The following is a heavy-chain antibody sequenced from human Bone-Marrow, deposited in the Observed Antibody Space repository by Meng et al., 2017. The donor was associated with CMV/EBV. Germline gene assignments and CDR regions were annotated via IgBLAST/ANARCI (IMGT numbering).Heavy chain of an antibody. CDR3: AKRGFGVVTPDY. V-gene: IGHV3-23*01. D-gene: IGHD3-3*01. CDR1: GFTFSSYA. Sequence: GESLKISCAASGFTFSSYAMHWVRQAPGKGLEWVSAISGSGGSTYYADSVKGRFTISRDNSKNTLYLQMNSLRAEDTAVYYCAKRGFGVVTPDYWGQGTLVTVSS. CDR2: ISGSGGST. J-gene: IGHJ4*02.